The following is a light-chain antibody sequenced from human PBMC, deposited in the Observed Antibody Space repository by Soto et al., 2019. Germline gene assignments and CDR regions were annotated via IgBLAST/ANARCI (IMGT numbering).Light chain of an antibody. Sequence: DIQMTQSPSSLSASAGDGVTITCRASQSISTYLHWYQQKPGKAPNLLIYAASTLQSGVPSRFSGSGSGTDFTLTISSLQPEDFATYFCQHGYSTPLTFGGGTKVDIK. J-gene: IGKJ4*01. CDR1: QSISTY. CDR3: QHGYSTPLT. CDR2: AAS. V-gene: IGKV1-39*01.